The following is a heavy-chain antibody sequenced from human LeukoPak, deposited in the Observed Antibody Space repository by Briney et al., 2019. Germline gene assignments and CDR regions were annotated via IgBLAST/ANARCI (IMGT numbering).Heavy chain of an antibody. Sequence: SAKVSCKASGGTFSSYAISWVRQAPGQGLEWMGGIIPIFGTANYAQKFQGRVTITTDESTSTAYMERSSLRSEDTAVYYCARVSLGDSSIAARPYMDVWGKGTTVTVSS. V-gene: IGHV1-69*05. CDR3: ARVSLGDSSIAARPYMDV. J-gene: IGHJ6*03. CDR1: GGTFSSYA. D-gene: IGHD6-6*01. CDR2: IIPIFGTA.